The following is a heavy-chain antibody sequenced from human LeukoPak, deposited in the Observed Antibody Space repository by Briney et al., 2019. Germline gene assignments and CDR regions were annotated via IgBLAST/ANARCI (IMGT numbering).Heavy chain of an antibody. CDR2: ISYDGSNK. Sequence: GGSLRLSCAASGFTFNRYAMHWVRQAPGKGLEWVAVISYDGSNKYYADSVKGRFTISRDNSKNTLYLQMNSLRAEDTAVYYCAKLMAGYSSSWYGDYYYYYGMDVWGQGTTVTVSS. D-gene: IGHD6-13*01. J-gene: IGHJ6*02. CDR1: GFTFNRYA. V-gene: IGHV3-30-3*02. CDR3: AKLMAGYSSSWYGDYYYYYGMDV.